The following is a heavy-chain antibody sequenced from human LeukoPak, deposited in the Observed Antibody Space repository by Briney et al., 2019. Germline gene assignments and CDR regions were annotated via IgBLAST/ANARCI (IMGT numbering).Heavy chain of an antibody. Sequence: GGSLRLSCAASGFTFSSYEMNWVRQAPGKGLEWVSSISSSSSYIYYADSVKGRFTISRDNAKNSLYLQMNSLRAEDTAVYYCARHVVAVGFDYWGQGTLVTVSS. CDR1: GFTFSSYE. V-gene: IGHV3-21*01. CDR3: ARHVVAVGFDY. J-gene: IGHJ4*02. CDR2: ISSSSSYI. D-gene: IGHD3-22*01.